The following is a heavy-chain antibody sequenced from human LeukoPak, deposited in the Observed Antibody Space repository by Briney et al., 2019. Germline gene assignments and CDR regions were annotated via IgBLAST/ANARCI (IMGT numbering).Heavy chain of an antibody. J-gene: IGHJ3*02. V-gene: IGHV1-18*01. CDR3: ATGGRWELPRPYAFEI. D-gene: IGHD1-26*01. CDR2: ISAYNGHT. CDR1: RGTFSSYA. Sequence: ASVKVSCKASRGTFSSYAINWVRQAPGQGLEWMGWISAYNGHTNYAQKLQGRVTVSTDTSTSTAYMELRSLRSDDTAVYYCATGGRWELPRPYAFEIWGQGTMVTVSS.